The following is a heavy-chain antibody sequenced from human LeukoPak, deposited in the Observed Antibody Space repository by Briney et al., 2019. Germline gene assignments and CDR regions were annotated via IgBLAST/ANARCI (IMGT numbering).Heavy chain of an antibody. D-gene: IGHD4-23*01. CDR3: ARDTVVMSTPYYYYYGMDV. Sequence: ASVKVSCKASGYTFTGYYIHWVRQAPGKGREWMGWINPDSGGTNSAQNFQGRVTMTRDTSISTAYMELNRLRSDDTAVYYCARDTVVMSTPYYYYYGMDVWGQGTTVTVSS. V-gene: IGHV1-2*02. J-gene: IGHJ6*02. CDR2: INPDSGGT. CDR1: GYTFTGYY.